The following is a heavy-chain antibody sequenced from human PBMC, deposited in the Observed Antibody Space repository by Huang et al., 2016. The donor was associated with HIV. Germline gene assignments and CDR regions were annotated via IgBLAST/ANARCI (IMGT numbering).Heavy chain of an antibody. CDR2: IYTSGNT. CDR1: GGSISSGSYY. CDR3: ARDRLRSRFHH. Sequence: QVQLQESGPGLVKPSQTLSLTCTVSGGSISSGSYYWSWIRQPAGKVLEWIGHIYTSGNTNFNPSLKIRVTISLDTSQNQFSLNLTSVTVADTAVYFCARDRLRSRFHHWGQGTLVTVSS. V-gene: IGHV4-61*09. J-gene: IGHJ1*01. D-gene: IGHD6-6*01.